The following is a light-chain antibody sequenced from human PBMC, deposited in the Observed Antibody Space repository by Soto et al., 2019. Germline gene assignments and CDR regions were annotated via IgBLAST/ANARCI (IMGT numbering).Light chain of an antibody. V-gene: IGKV3-15*01. CDR1: QFVSNS. Sequence: EIVMTQSPATLSVSPGERVTLSCRASQFVSNSLAWYQQRPGQPPRLLIYGASTRAAGISERFSGSGSGTEFTLTISSLRSEDFAVYYCQQSSNWPRTFGQGTRLEIK. J-gene: IGKJ5*01. CDR3: QQSSNWPRT. CDR2: GAS.